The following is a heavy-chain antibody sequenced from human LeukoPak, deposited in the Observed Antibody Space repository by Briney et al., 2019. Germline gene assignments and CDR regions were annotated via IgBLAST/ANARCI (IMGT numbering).Heavy chain of an antibody. CDR2: IGNTET. J-gene: IGHJ4*02. V-gene: IGHV3-23*01. Sequence: GGSLRLSCATSGFPFETNAMSWVREAPGKGLEWVATIGNTETFYADSVTGRFTISRDNSKNTVNLQMNRLRVEDTAIYYCAKDWIQFNRVFDCFDSWGQGTLVTVSS. CDR1: GFPFETNA. CDR3: AKDWIQFNRVFDCFDS. D-gene: IGHD5-18*01.